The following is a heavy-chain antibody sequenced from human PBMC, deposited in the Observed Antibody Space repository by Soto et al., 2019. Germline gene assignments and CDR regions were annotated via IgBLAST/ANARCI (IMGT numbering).Heavy chain of an antibody. D-gene: IGHD6-13*01. Sequence: EVQLLDAGGGLVQPGGSLRLSCAASGFTFSSYAMNWVRQAPGKGLEWVSVISGSGGSTYYADSVKGRFTISRDNSKNTLYLQMNSLRAEDTAVYYCARRGPGTYFDYWGQGTLVTVSS. V-gene: IGHV3-23*01. CDR3: ARRGPGTYFDY. J-gene: IGHJ4*02. CDR2: ISGSGGST. CDR1: GFTFSSYA.